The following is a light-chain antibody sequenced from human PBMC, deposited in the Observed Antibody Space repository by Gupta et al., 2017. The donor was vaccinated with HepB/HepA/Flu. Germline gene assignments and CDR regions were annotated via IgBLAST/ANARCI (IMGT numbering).Light chain of an antibody. J-gene: IGLJ2*01. V-gene: IGLV1-40*01. CDR1: SSNIGAGYD. Sequence: SVLTQPPSVSGAQGQRVTISCTGSSSNIGAGYDVHWYQQLPGTAPKLLIYGNSNRPSGVPDRFAGSKSGTSASLAITGLQAEDEADYYSQSYDSSLSGVVFGGGTKLTVL. CDR2: GNS. CDR3: QSYDSSLSGVV.